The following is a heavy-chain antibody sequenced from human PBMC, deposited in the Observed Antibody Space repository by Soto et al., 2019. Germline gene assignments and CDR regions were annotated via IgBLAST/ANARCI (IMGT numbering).Heavy chain of an antibody. CDR3: ARASTRRGACGV. CDR2: INHSGSS. Sequence: TLETLSLTCALYNASFSVYYWTWICQPPGKGLEWIGEINHSGSSNYNPSLKSRVTISVDTSKNQFSLKLNSVTAADTAVYYCARASTRRGACGVWGQGTMLTVSS. CDR1: NASFSVYY. V-gene: IGHV4-34*01. D-gene: IGHD1-1*01. J-gene: IGHJ3*01.